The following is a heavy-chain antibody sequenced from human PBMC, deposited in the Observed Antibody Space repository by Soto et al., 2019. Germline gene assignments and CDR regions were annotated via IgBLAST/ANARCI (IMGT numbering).Heavy chain of an antibody. Sequence: QVQLVQSGAEVKKPGASVKVSCKASGYTFTGYYLHWVRQAPGQGLEWMGWIKLNSGGTNYAQKFEGRVTMTGDSSSSTAYMDLGRLRSDDTAMYYCAADVKEVLRAAGVVLYYYGMDVWGQGTTVTVSS. CDR3: AADVKEVLRAAGVVLYYYGMDV. J-gene: IGHJ6*02. D-gene: IGHD2-15*01. CDR2: IKLNSGGT. V-gene: IGHV1-2*02. CDR1: GYTFTGYY.